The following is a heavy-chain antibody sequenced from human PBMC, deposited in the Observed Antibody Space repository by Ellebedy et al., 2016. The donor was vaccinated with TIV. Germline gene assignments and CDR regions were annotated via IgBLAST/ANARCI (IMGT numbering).Heavy chain of an antibody. CDR3: ARTSGYSGNWGLDL. V-gene: IGHV5-51*01. CDR2: ILPANSDI. Sequence: GESLKISCQVFGYSFTSYWVGWVRQMPGKVLEWMGIILPANSDIRYSPSFEGQVTISADKSISTAYLQWSSLKASDTAIYYCARTSGYSGNWGLDLWGQGTLVTVSS. D-gene: IGHD6-13*01. J-gene: IGHJ5*02. CDR1: GYSFTSYW.